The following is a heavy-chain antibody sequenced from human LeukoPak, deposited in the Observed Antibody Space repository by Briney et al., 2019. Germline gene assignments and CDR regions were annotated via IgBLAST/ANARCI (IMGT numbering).Heavy chain of an antibody. CDR2: IKSKSDGGTT. CDR1: GFTFSNAW. CDR3: TTDRAVAGTIVGSDY. J-gene: IGHJ4*02. Sequence: GGSLRLSCAASGFTFSNAWMNWDRQAPGKGLEWVGRIKSKSDGGTTDYAAPVKGRFSISRDDSKNTLYLQMNSLKIEDTAVYYCTTDRAVAGTIVGSDYWGQGTLVTVSS. V-gene: IGHV3-15*07. D-gene: IGHD6-19*01.